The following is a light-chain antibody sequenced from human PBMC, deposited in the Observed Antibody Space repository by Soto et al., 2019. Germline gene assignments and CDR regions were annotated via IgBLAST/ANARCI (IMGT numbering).Light chain of an antibody. CDR2: LNSDGSH. Sequence: QLVLTQSPSASASLGASVKVTCTLSSGHSSYAIAWHQQQPEKGPRFLMKLNSDGSHSKGDGIPDRFSGSSSGAERYLTISRLQSEDAADYYCQTWGTGIQVFGGGTKLTVL. CDR1: SGHSSYA. CDR3: QTWGTGIQV. J-gene: IGLJ2*01. V-gene: IGLV4-69*01.